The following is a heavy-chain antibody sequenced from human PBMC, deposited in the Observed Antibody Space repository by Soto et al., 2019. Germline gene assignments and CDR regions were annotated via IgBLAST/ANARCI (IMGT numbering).Heavy chain of an antibody. V-gene: IGHV4-34*01. CDR1: GVSFSGYY. Sequence: SETLSLTCAGYGVSFSGYYWSWICQAPGEGLEWIVEINHSGSTNYNPSLKSRDTISVDTSKNQFSLKLSSVTAADTAVYYCARPTRQWLGLRYYYGMDVWGQGTTVT. CDR3: ARPTRQWLGLRYYYGMDV. D-gene: IGHD6-19*01. CDR2: INHSGST. J-gene: IGHJ6*02.